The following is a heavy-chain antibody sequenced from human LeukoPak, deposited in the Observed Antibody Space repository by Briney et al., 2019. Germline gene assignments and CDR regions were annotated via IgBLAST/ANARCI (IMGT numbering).Heavy chain of an antibody. CDR2: ISAYNGNT. CDR1: GYTFSSYG. Sequence: GASVKVSCKASGYTFSSYGTSWVRQAPGQGLEWMGWISAYNGNTNXAQKFQGRVTMTTDTSTSTTYMELRSPRSDDTAVYYCARDXXGXQGYWGQGTLVTVSS. J-gene: IGHJ4*02. V-gene: IGHV1-18*01. D-gene: IGHD2-15*01. CDR3: ARDXXGXQGY.